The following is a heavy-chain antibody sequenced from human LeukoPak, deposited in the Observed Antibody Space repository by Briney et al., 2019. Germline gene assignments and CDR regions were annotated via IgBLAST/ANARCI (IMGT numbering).Heavy chain of an antibody. CDR3: ARDGVTTYPYYYYGMDV. J-gene: IGHJ6*02. D-gene: IGHD4-17*01. CDR1: GFTFSSYG. Sequence: GGSLRLSCAASGFTFSSYGMHWVRQAPGKGLEWVAVIWYDGSNKYYADSVKGRFTISRDNSKNTLYLQMNSLRAEDTAVYYCARDGVTTYPYYYYGMDVWGQGTTVTVSS. CDR2: IWYDGSNK. V-gene: IGHV3-33*01.